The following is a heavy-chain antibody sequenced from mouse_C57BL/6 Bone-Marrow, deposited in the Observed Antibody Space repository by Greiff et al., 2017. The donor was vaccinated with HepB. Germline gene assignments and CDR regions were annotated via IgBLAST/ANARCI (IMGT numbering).Heavy chain of an antibody. CDR2: IYPRSGNT. V-gene: IGHV1-81*01. D-gene: IGHD2-10*02. CDR3: ARGGYDNYWFGY. Sequence: QVQLLQSGAELARPGASVKLSCKASGFTFTSYGISWVKQSTGQGLEWIGEIYPRSGNTYYNDKFKGKVTLTADKSSSTAYRELRSLTSEDAAVYFGARGGYDNYWFGYWGQGTLVTVSA. CDR1: GFTFTSYG. J-gene: IGHJ3*01.